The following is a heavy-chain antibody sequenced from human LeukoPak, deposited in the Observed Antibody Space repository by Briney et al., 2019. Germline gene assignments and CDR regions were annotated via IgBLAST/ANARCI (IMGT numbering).Heavy chain of an antibody. Sequence: ASVKVSCKASGYTFTGYYMHWVRQAPGQGLEWMGWVNPNSGGTNYGQKFQGRVTMTRDTSISTAYMELSRLRSDDTAVYYCARDSRRYSSSWYGSWGQGTLVTVSS. CDR1: GYTFTGYY. D-gene: IGHD6-13*01. J-gene: IGHJ5*02. CDR2: VNPNSGGT. V-gene: IGHV1-2*02. CDR3: ARDSRRYSSSWYGS.